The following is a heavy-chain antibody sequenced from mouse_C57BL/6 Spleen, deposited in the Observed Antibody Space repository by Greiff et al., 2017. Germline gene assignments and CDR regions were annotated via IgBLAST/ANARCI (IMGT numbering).Heavy chain of an antibody. CDR1: GYTFTSYW. J-gene: IGHJ2*01. Sequence: QVQLQQPGAELVKPGASVKLSCKASGYTFTSYWMQWVKQRPGQGLEWIGEIDPSDSYTNYNQKFKGKATLTVDTSSSTTYMQLSSLTSEDSAVYYCARLGDYYGSSYFDYWGQGTTLTVSS. D-gene: IGHD1-1*01. V-gene: IGHV1-50*01. CDR2: IDPSDSYT. CDR3: ARLGDYYGSSYFDY.